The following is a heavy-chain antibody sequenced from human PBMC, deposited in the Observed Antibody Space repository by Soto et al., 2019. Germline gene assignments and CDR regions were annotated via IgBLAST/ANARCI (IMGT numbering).Heavy chain of an antibody. Sequence: GGPQRLRWAAAGCTIDSHARPRIRKAPGKGLEWVSGISGGGYSTYYADSVKGRFTISRDNSRNSLYLEMNSLRTEDTALYLFAKVSTQHSWSDGFASWGKGTLVTVSS. D-gene: IGHD1-20*01. CDR1: GCTIDSHA. CDR3: AKVSTQHSWSDGFAS. J-gene: IGHJ4*02. CDR2: ISGGGYST. V-gene: IGHV3-43*02.